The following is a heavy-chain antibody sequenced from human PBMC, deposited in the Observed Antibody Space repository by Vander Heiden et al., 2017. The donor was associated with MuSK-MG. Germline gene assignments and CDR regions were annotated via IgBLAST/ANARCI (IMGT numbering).Heavy chain of an antibody. D-gene: IGHD3-16*01. CDR2: IRPGGSDK. CDR1: GFSFTPHW. V-gene: IGHV3-7*01. CDR3: ARGGRVAVPGEIL. J-gene: IGHJ4*02. Sequence: EVQLVESGGGLVQPGGSLRLSCVASGFSFTPHWMTWFRQTPGKGVEWVANIRPGGSDKHYVESVKGRFTISRDDATNSVFLQMNSLRVEDTAVYYCARGGRVAVPGEILWGQGTLVTVSS.